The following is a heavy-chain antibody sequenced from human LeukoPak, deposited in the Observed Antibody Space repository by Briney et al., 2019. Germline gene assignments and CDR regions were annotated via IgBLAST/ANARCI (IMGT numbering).Heavy chain of an antibody. CDR1: GGSVSSGSYY. Sequence: PSETLSLTCTVSGGSVSSGSYYWSWIRQPPGKGLEWIGYIYYSGSTNYNPSLKSRVTISVDTSKNQFSLKLSSVTAADTAVYYCARVPDYYDSSGYRLWYWFDPWGQGTLVTVSS. J-gene: IGHJ5*02. V-gene: IGHV4-61*01. D-gene: IGHD3-22*01. CDR2: IYYSGST. CDR3: ARVPDYYDSSGYRLWYWFDP.